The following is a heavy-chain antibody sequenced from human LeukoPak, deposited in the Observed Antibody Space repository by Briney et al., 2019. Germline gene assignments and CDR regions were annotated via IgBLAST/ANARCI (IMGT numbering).Heavy chain of an antibody. J-gene: IGHJ6*03. CDR3: ARDAFWSGYYEGYYYYMDV. Sequence: SETLSLTCTVPGGSLSSGSYYWSWIRQPAGKGLERLGRIYPSRSTHYNPSLKSRVTISVGASKTQFSLKLSSVTAADTAVYYCARDAFWSGYYEGYYYYMDVWGKGTTVTVSS. D-gene: IGHD3-3*01. V-gene: IGHV4-61*02. CDR2: IYPSRST. CDR1: GGSLSSGSYY.